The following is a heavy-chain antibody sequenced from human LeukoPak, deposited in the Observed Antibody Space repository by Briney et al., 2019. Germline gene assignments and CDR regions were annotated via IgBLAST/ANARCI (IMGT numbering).Heavy chain of an antibody. D-gene: IGHD3-10*01. CDR1: GYTLTELS. Sequence: ASVKVSCKVSGYTLTELSLHWVRQTPGKGLEWMGGFDPEDGETIHAQKFQGRVTMTEDTSTDTAYMELSSLRSEDTAVYYCATGTYYYGLNIFNIWGQGTMVTVSS. CDR3: ATGTYYYGLNIFNI. V-gene: IGHV1-24*01. CDR2: FDPEDGET. J-gene: IGHJ3*02.